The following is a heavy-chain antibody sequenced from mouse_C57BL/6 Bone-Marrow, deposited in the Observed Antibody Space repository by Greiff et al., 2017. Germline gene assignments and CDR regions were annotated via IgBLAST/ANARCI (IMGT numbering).Heavy chain of an antibody. Sequence: EVKVVESGGGLVKPGGSLTLSCAASGFTFSSYTMSWVRQTPEKRLEWVATISGGGGNTYYPDSVKGRFTISRDNAKNTLYLQMSSLRSEDTALYYCARHDPFDYWGQGTTLTVSS. J-gene: IGHJ2*01. CDR1: GFTFSSYT. CDR3: ARHDPFDY. V-gene: IGHV5-9*01. CDR2: ISGGGGNT.